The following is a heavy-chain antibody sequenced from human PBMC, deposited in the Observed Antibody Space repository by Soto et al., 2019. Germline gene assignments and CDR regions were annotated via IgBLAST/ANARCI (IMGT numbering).Heavy chain of an antibody. CDR3: ARGGTVTTRWGLFDY. V-gene: IGHV3-74*01. Sequence: EVQLVESGGGLVQPGGSLRLSCAASGFTFSSFWMHWVRQTPGKGPVWVSRISTDGSSTGYADSVKGRFTISRDSAKNTLYLQMDRRRAEETAIYSCARGGTVTTRWGLFDYLGQGTLVTVSS. D-gene: IGHD4-17*01. J-gene: IGHJ4*02. CDR2: ISTDGSST. CDR1: GFTFSSFW.